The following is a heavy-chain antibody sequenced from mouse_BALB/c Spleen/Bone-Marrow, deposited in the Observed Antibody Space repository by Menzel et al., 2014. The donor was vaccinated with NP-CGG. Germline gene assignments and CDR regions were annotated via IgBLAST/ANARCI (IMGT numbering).Heavy chain of an antibody. V-gene: IGHV2-9*02. CDR3: ARDYDEWFAY. Sequence: AQLVESGPGLVAPSQSLSITCTVSGFSLTSYGVHWVRQPPGKGLEWLGVIWAGGSTNYNSALMSRLSLSKDNYKSQVFLKMSSLQTDDTAMYYCARDYDEWFAYWGQGTLVTVSA. CDR1: GFSLTSYG. J-gene: IGHJ3*01. CDR2: IWAGGST. D-gene: IGHD2-12*01.